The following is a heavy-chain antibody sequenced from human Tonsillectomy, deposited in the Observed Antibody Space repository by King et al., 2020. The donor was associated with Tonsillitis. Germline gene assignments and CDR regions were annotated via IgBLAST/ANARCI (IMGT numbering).Heavy chain of an antibody. J-gene: IGHJ4*02. CDR1: GFTFTTYA. CDR3: ARAGFSSTWYVAYCDY. D-gene: IGHD6-13*01. Sequence: VQLVESGGGVVQPGTSLRLSCAASGFTFTTYAMHWVRQAPGKGLEWVAVILHDGNIKYYADSVKGRFTISRDNSNNTLYLQMNSLRAEDTAVYYCARAGFSSTWYVAYCDYWGQGTLVTVSS. CDR2: ILHDGNIK. V-gene: IGHV3-30-3*01.